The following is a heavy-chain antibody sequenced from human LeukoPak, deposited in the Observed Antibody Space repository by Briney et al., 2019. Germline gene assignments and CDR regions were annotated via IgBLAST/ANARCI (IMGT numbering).Heavy chain of an antibody. V-gene: IGHV3-74*01. Sequence: GGSLRLSCAASGFTFSSYWMHWVRQVPGKGLVWVSHINGDGSSTNYADSVKGRFTISRDNAKNTVFLQMNSLRVEDAAVYFCVKGSSGGRPYYFHYWGQGTLVTVSS. CDR2: INGDGSST. D-gene: IGHD3-16*01. CDR1: GFTFSSYW. CDR3: VKGSSGGRPYYFHY. J-gene: IGHJ4*02.